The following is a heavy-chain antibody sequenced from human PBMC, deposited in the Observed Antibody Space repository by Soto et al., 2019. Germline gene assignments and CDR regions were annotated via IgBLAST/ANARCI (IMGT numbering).Heavy chain of an antibody. CDR2: ISSSSSTI. CDR3: ARVSTLQYYDILTGPNS. V-gene: IGHV3-48*02. D-gene: IGHD3-9*01. Sequence: HPGGSLRLSCAASGFTFSSYSMNWVRQAPGKGLEWVSYISSSSSTIYYADSVKGRFTISRDNAKNSLYLQMNSLRDEDTAVYYCARVSTLQYYDILTGPNSWGQGTLVTVSS. CDR1: GFTFSSYS. J-gene: IGHJ5*02.